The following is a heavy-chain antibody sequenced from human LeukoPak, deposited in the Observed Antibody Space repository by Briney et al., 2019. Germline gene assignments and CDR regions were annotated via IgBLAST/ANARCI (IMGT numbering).Heavy chain of an antibody. CDR1: GFTFDDYA. V-gene: IGHV3-43*02. Sequence: GGSLRLSCAAPGFTFDDYAMHWVRQAPGKGLEWVSLISGDGGSTYYADSVKGRFTISRDNSKNSLYLQMNSLRTEDTALYYCAKGIAAATVLYYFDYWGQGTLVTVSS. CDR3: AKGIAAATVLYYFDY. J-gene: IGHJ4*02. CDR2: ISGDGGST. D-gene: IGHD6-13*01.